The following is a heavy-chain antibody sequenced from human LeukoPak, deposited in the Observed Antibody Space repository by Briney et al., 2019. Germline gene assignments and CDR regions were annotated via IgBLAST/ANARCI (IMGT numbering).Heavy chain of an antibody. CDR2: INHSGST. Sequence: SETLSLTCAVSGGSISSGGYSWSWIRQPPGKGLEWIGEINHSGSTNYNPSLKSRVTISVDTSKKQFSLKLSSVTAADTAVYYCVTYYFDSSGPKKNYWGQGTLVTVSS. J-gene: IGHJ4*02. D-gene: IGHD3-22*01. V-gene: IGHV4-30-2*01. CDR3: VTYYFDSSGPKKNY. CDR1: GGSISSGGYS.